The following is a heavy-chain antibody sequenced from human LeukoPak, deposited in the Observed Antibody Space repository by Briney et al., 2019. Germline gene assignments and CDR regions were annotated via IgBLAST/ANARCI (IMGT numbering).Heavy chain of an antibody. CDR1: GFTFSSYA. Sequence: GGSLRLSCAASGFTFSSYAMSWVRQAPGEGLEWVSAISGSGGTTYYADSVKGRFTISRDNSKNTLSLQMDSLRAEDTAVYFCVKLRGIYLDFDYWGQGTLVTVSS. D-gene: IGHD1-26*01. CDR3: VKLRGIYLDFDY. J-gene: IGHJ4*02. V-gene: IGHV3-23*01. CDR2: ISGSGGTT.